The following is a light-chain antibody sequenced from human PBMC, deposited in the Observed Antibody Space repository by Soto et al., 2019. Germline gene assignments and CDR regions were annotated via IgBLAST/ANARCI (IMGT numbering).Light chain of an antibody. CDR1: SSDVGGYNY. V-gene: IGLV2-14*01. J-gene: IGLJ1*01. Sequence: QSALTQPASVSGSPGQSIAISCTGASSDVGGYNYVSWYQQHPGKAPRLMIYDVSNRPSGVSDRFSGSKSGYTASLTISGLQAEDEAEYYCSSYTSSSTYVFGTGTKVTVL. CDR2: DVS. CDR3: SSYTSSSTYV.